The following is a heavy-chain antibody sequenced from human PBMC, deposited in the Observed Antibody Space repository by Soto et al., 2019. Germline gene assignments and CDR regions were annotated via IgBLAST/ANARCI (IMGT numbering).Heavy chain of an antibody. J-gene: IGHJ6*02. D-gene: IGHD2-2*01. Sequence: QVQLVQSGAEVKKPGSSVKVSCKASGGTFGSYAISWVRQAPGQGLEWMGGIIPIPGTANYAQKFQGRDTIAADESKSTAYMELSSLRSEDTAVYYCARSQGSSTSLEIYYYYYYGMDVWGQGTTVTVSS. CDR2: IIPIPGTA. V-gene: IGHV1-69*01. CDR1: GGTFGSYA. CDR3: ARSQGSSTSLEIYYYYYYGMDV.